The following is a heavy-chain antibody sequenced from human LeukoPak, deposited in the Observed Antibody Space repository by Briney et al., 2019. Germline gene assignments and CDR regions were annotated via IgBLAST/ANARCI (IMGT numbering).Heavy chain of an antibody. CDR1: GGSINGYY. D-gene: IGHD4-17*01. Sequence: PSETLSLTCTVSGGSINGYYWTWIRQPPGKGLEWIGYISDSGSTNYNPSLRSRVTMSVDSSNHELSLRLNSVTAADTAVYYCARVFRGAVTSNWFHPWGQGALVTVSS. CDR2: ISDSGST. CDR3: ARVFRGAVTSNWFHP. J-gene: IGHJ5*02. V-gene: IGHV4-59*01.